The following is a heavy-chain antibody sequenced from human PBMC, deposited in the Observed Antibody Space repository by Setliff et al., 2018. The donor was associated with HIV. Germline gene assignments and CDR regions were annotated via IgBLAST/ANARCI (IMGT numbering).Heavy chain of an antibody. J-gene: IGHJ4*02. D-gene: IGHD5-12*01. CDR2: INPSGGST. CDR1: GYTFTTYY. CDR3: ARVGERWLQFYYFDN. Sequence: ASVKVSCKASGYTFTTYYIHWVRQAPGQGLEWLGVINPSGGSTSYAQKFQGRVTMTRGTSTGTAYMELRSLRSEDTAVYYCARVGERWLQFYYFDNWGQGTPVTVSS. V-gene: IGHV1-46*01.